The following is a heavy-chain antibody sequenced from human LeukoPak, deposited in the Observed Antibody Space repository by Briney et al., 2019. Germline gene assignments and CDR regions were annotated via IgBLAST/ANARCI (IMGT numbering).Heavy chain of an antibody. CDR2: IYYSGST. V-gene: IGHV4-59*01. J-gene: IGHJ4*02. CDR1: GGSISSYY. D-gene: IGHD6-13*01. Sequence: SETLSLTCTVSGGSISSYYWIWIRQPSGKGLEWIGYIYYSGSTSYNPSLKSRVTISVDTSKNQFSLKLSSVTAADTAVYYCARAAAGTFDYWGQGTLVTVSS. CDR3: ARAAAGTFDY.